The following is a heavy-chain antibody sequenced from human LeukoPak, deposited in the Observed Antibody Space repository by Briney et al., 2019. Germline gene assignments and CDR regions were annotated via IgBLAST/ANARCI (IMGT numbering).Heavy chain of an antibody. Sequence: GGSLRLSCAASGFTFSSYAMSWVRQAPGKGLEWVAVISYDGSNKYYADSVKGRFTISRDNSKNTLYLQMNSLRAEDTAVYYCARDRIAALDYWGQGTLVTVS. V-gene: IGHV3-30*04. CDR2: ISYDGSNK. J-gene: IGHJ4*02. CDR3: ARDRIAALDY. D-gene: IGHD6-6*01. CDR1: GFTFSSYA.